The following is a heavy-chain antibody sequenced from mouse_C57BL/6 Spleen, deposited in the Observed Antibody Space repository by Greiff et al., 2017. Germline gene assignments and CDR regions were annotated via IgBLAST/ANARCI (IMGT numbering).Heavy chain of an antibody. V-gene: IGHV10-3*01. CDR1: GFTFNTYA. D-gene: IGHD2-3*01. J-gene: IGHJ4*01. Sequence: EADGGLVQPKGSLKLSCAASGFTFNTYAMHWVRQAPGKGLEWVARIRSKSSNYATYYADSVKDRFTISRDDSQSMLYLQMNNLKTEDTAMYYCVRDADGYYGFYAMDYWGQGTSVTVSS. CDR2: IRSKSSNYAT. CDR3: VRDADGYYGFYAMDY.